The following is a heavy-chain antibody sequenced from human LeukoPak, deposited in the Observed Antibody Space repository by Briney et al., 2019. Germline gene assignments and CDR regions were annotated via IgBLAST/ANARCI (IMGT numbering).Heavy chain of an antibody. Sequence: GGGVVQPGRSLRLSCAASGFTFSSYGMHWVRQAPGKGLVWVSYINSDGNNIGHADSVKGRFTITRDNAKNTLYLQMNSLRGEDTAVYYCARAAHPGDGYNSFDCRGQGTLVTVSS. J-gene: IGHJ4*02. CDR3: ARAAHPGDGYNSFDC. V-gene: IGHV3-74*01. CDR2: INSDGNNI. CDR1: GFTFSSYG. D-gene: IGHD5-24*01.